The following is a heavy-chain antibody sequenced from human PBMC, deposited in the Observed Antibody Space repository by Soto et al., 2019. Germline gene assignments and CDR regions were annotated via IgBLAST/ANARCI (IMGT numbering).Heavy chain of an antibody. V-gene: IGHV4-4*07. CDR3: SRDGVEYNSSWFWYFYP. CDR2: INSRGHN. Sequence: QMQLQESGPGLVKPSEPLYIPCTVSGASITSSNGNWIRQPDGKGPEWVGRINSRGHNNYNPYLKRRSPMSIDTSKNQFAQKLRSVTASDTAIYYCSRDGVEYNSSWFWYFYPWGQGTLVTVSS. CDR1: GASITSSN. D-gene: IGHD6-13*01. J-gene: IGHJ2*01.